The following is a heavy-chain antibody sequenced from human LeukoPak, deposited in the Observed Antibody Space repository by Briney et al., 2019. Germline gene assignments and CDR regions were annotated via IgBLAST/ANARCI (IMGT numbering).Heavy chain of an antibody. J-gene: IGHJ5*02. CDR1: GYTFTGYY. V-gene: IGHV1-2*02. CDR3: ARPLYDFWSGSLGWFDP. D-gene: IGHD3-3*01. CDR2: INPNSGGT. Sequence: ASVKVSCKASGYTFTGYYMHWVRQAPGQGLEWMGWINPNSGGTNYAQKFQGRVTMTRDTSISTAYMELSRLRSDDTAVYYCARPLYDFWSGSLGWFDPWGQGTLVTVSS.